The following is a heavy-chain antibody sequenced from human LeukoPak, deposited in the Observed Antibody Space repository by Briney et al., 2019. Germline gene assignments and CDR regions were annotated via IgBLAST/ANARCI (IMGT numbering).Heavy chain of an antibody. CDR3: ASRLLAAGYFDY. J-gene: IGHJ4*02. CDR1: GYTFTGYY. V-gene: IGHV1-69*05. Sequence: GASVKVSCKASGYTFTGYYMHWVRQAPGQGLEWMGWIIPIFGTANYAQKFQGRVTITTDESTSTAYMELSSLRSEDTAVYYCASRLLAAGYFDYWGQGTLVTVSS. CDR2: IIPIFGTA. D-gene: IGHD6-25*01.